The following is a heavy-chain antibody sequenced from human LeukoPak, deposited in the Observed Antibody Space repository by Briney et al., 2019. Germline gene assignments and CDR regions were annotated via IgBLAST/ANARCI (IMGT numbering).Heavy chain of an antibody. CDR1: GGSFSGYY. J-gene: IGHJ5*02. CDR3: ARHGNYYDTSQSDP. Sequence: SETLSLTCAVYGGSFSGYYWGWIRQPPGKGLEWIGSVYHSGSTYYNPSLKSRVTISVDTSKNQFSLKLSSVTAADTAMYYCARHGNYYDTSQSDPWGQGTLVTVSS. D-gene: IGHD3-22*01. CDR2: VYHSGST. V-gene: IGHV4-38-2*01.